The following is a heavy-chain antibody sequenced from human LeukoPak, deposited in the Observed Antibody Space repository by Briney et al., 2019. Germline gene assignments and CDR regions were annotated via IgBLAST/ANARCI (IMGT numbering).Heavy chain of an antibody. Sequence: SETLSLTCTVSGGSISSYYWSWIRQPPGKGLEWIGYIYYSGSTSYNPSLKSRVTISVDTSKNQFSLKLTSVTAADTAVYFCARDITDGRAFDFWGQGTTVTVSS. CDR2: IYYSGST. CDR3: ARDITDGRAFDF. V-gene: IGHV4-59*01. D-gene: IGHD1-14*01. J-gene: IGHJ3*01. CDR1: GGSISSYY.